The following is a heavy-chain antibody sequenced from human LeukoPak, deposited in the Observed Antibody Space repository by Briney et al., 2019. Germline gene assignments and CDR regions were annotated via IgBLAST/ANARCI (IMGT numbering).Heavy chain of an antibody. V-gene: IGHV4-39*01. CDR2: ISYSGTT. CDR1: GASITSTDFS. Sequence: SETLSLTCTVSGASITSTDFSWTRIRQSPGKRLEWIATISYSGTTYYNPSFKPRAAISIEPSDNQFSLRLYSVTAADTAVYYCVRPIVPGYVDSWGQGTLVTVSS. D-gene: IGHD1-26*01. J-gene: IGHJ4*02. CDR3: VRPIVPGYVDS.